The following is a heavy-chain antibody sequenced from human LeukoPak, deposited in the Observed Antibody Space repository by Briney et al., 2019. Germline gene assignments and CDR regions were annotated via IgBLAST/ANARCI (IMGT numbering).Heavy chain of an antibody. CDR2: IYSSGST. CDR1: GASISGSGYY. Sequence: PSETLSLTCTVSGASISGSGYYWGWIRQPPGKGLEWIGSIYSSGSTYYNASLQSRVTISIETSKNQISLRLNSVTAADTAVYYCARLSIIAAEGRFDPWGQGTLVTVSS. CDR3: ARLSIIAAEGRFDP. J-gene: IGHJ5*02. V-gene: IGHV4-39*01. D-gene: IGHD6-13*01.